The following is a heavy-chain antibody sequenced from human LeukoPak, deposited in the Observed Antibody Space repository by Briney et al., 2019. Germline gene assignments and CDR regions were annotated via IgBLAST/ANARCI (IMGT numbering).Heavy chain of an antibody. J-gene: IGHJ4*02. V-gene: IGHV1-2*02. CDR1: GYTFTGYY. D-gene: IGHD2-21*02. CDR2: INPNSGGT. CDR3: ARTYCGGDYYPKDY. Sequence: ASVKVSCKASGYTFTGYYMHWVRQAPGQGLEWMGWINPNSGGTNYAQKFQGRVTMTRDTSISTAYMELSRLRSDDTAVYYCARTYCGGDYYPKDYWGQGTLVTVSS.